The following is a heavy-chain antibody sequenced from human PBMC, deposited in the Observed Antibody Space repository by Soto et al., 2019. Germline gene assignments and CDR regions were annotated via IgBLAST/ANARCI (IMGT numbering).Heavy chain of an antibody. CDR1: GGSIRSNDW. D-gene: IGHD2-21*01. CDR3: AREVSGVQAFDY. CDR2: ISESGSP. V-gene: IGHV4-4*02. Sequence: QLQESGPGLVKPSGTLSLTCAVSGGSIRSNDWWNWVRQPPGKGLEWIGEISESGSPNYNPSLKSRVXIXMXXANQYFSLKLDSVTAADTAVYYCAREVSGVQAFDYWGQGTLVTVSS. J-gene: IGHJ4*02.